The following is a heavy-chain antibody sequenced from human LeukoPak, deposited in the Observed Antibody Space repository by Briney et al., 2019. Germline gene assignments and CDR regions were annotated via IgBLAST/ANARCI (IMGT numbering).Heavy chain of an antibody. D-gene: IGHD3-3*01. CDR2: IYSGGST. J-gene: IGHJ6*02. V-gene: IGHV3-66*01. Sequence: GGSLRLSCAASGFAVSSNYMNWVRQAPGKGLEWVSVIYSGGSTYYADSVKGRFTISRDNSKNTLYLQMNSLRAEDTAVYYCAKSSGYYTSHYYYGMDVWGQGTTVTVSS. CDR3: AKSSGYYTSHYYYGMDV. CDR1: GFAVSSNY.